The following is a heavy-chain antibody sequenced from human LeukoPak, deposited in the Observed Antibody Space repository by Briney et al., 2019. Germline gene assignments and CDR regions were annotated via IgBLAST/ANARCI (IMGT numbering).Heavy chain of an antibody. J-gene: IGHJ4*02. Sequence: SVKVSCKASGGTFSSYAISWVRQAPGQGLEWMGGIIPIFGTANYAQKFQGRVTITADKSTSTAYMELSSLRSEDTAVYYCAREDLRGGYSYGQLDYWGQGTLVTVSS. D-gene: IGHD5-18*01. CDR1: GGTFSSYA. CDR3: AREDLRGGYSYGQLDY. V-gene: IGHV1-69*06. CDR2: IIPIFGTA.